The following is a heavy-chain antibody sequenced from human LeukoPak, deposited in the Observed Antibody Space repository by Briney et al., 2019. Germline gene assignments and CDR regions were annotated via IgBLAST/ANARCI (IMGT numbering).Heavy chain of an antibody. CDR3: ARERRGYGIDY. CDR2: IKEDGSER. D-gene: IGHD5-18*01. J-gene: IGHJ4*02. CDR1: GFTFSSYW. Sequence: QTGGSLRLSCAASGFTFSSYWMSWVRQAPGKGLEWVANIKEDGSERYYVDSVKGRFTISRDNAKNPLYLQMNSLRVEDTAVYYCARERRGYGIDYWGQGTLVTVSS. V-gene: IGHV3-7*01.